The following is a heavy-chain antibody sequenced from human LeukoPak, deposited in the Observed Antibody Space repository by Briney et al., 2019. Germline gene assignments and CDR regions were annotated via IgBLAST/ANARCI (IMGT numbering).Heavy chain of an antibody. D-gene: IGHD3-16*01. CDR1: GGSISSYY. CDR3: ARVEIMITFGGVISFDP. Sequence: SETLSLTCTVSGGSISSYYWSWIRQPAGKGLEWIGRIYTSGSTNYNPSLKSRVTMSVDTSKNQFSLKLSSVTAADTAVYYCARVEIMITFGGVISFDPWGQGTLVTVSS. V-gene: IGHV4-4*07. J-gene: IGHJ5*02. CDR2: IYTSGST.